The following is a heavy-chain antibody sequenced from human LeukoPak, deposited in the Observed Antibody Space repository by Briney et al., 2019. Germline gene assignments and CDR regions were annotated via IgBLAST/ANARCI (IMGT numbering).Heavy chain of an antibody. Sequence: PGGSLRLSCAASGFVFSSNSMIWVRQAPGKGLEWVSYISSSSSTIYYADSVKGRFTISRDNAKNSLYLQMNSLRAEDTAVYYCGTSGYSNIDYWGQGTLVTVSS. CDR3: GTSGYSNIDY. V-gene: IGHV3-48*04. D-gene: IGHD4-11*01. CDR2: ISSSSSTI. CDR1: GFVFSSNS. J-gene: IGHJ4*02.